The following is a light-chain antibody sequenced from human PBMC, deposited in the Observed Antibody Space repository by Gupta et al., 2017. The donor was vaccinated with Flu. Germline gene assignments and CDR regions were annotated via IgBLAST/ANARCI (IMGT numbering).Light chain of an antibody. J-gene: IGKJ2*03. CDR3: QQSYSTPWYS. V-gene: IGKV1-39*01. CDR1: QRINNY. CDR2: GAY. Sequence: DIQLTQSPSSLSASVRDRVTMTCRASQRINNYLNWYQHKPGKAPKLLIYGAYRLQSGIPSRFSGSGSGTDFTLTISSLQPEDFGTYYCQQSYSTPWYSFGQGTKLEIK.